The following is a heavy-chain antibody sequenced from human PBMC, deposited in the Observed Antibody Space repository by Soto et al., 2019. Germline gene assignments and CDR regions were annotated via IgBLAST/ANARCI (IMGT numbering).Heavy chain of an antibody. CDR3: TRDNNWSYDY. CDR2: IGPSGSGT. CDR1: GVTCSSHG. J-gene: IGHJ4*02. D-gene: IGHD1-1*01. Sequence: GGSLILSCAASGVTCSSHGMHWVRQAPGKGLVWVSHIGPSGSGTRDADSVQGRFTISRDNARNTLYLQMNSLRDEDTAVYYCTRDNNWSYDYWGQGILVTVSS. V-gene: IGHV3-74*01.